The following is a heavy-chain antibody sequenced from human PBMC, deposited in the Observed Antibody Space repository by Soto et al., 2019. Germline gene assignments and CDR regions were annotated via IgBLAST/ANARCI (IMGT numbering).Heavy chain of an antibody. CDR1: GFTFSSYA. Sequence: GGSLRLSCAASGFTFSSYAMHWVRQAPGKGLEWVAVISYDGSNKYYADSVKGRFTISRDNSKNTLYLQMNSLRAEDTAVYYCARESRCANGVCRYRHFDYWGQGTLVTVSS. CDR3: ARESRCANGVCRYRHFDY. CDR2: ISYDGSNK. J-gene: IGHJ4*02. V-gene: IGHV3-30*04. D-gene: IGHD2-8*01.